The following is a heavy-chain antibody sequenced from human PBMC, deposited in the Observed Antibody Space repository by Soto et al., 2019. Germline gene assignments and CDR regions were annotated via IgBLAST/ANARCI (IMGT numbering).Heavy chain of an antibody. D-gene: IGHD6-19*01. CDR1: GYTFTSYD. Sequence: QVQLVQSGAEVKQPGASVKVSCKASGYTFTSYDIKWVRLATGQGLEWMGWMNPNSGNTVYAQKFQGRVTMPRNTSISPAYIELSSLRSEDTAVYYCASSGSGWYFYWGQGTLVTVSS. CDR3: ASSGSGWYFY. J-gene: IGHJ4*02. CDR2: MNPNSGNT. V-gene: IGHV1-8*01.